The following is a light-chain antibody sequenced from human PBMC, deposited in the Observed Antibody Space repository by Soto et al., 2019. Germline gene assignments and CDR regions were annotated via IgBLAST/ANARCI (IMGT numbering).Light chain of an antibody. Sequence: QMPQSPFTDSTSVGEGVSIACRASQSISSYLTWYQQKPGKAPKLLIYAASSLQSGVPSRFSGRGSGTDFTLTISSLQPEDFATYYCQQSYSTPRTFGQGTKVDIK. CDR3: QQSYSTPRT. CDR1: QSISSY. J-gene: IGKJ1*01. V-gene: IGKV1-39*01. CDR2: AAS.